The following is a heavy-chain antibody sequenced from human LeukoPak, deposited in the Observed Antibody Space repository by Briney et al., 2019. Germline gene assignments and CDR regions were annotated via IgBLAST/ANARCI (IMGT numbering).Heavy chain of an antibody. D-gene: IGHD5-12*01. Sequence: ASVKVSGKASGGTFSSYAISWVRQAPGQGLEWMGGIIPIFGTANYAQKFQGRVTITADKSTSTAYMELSSLRSEDTAVYYCARGDSGYDLGYWYFDLWGRGTLVTVSS. J-gene: IGHJ2*01. V-gene: IGHV1-69*06. CDR2: IIPIFGTA. CDR3: ARGDSGYDLGYWYFDL. CDR1: GGTFSSYA.